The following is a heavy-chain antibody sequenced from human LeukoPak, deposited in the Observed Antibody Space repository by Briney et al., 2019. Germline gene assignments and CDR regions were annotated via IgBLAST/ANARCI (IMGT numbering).Heavy chain of an antibody. V-gene: IGHV4-30-4*01. Sequence: SETLSLTCTVSGGSISSGDYYWSWIRQPPGKGLEWIGYIYYSGSTYYNPSLKSRVTISVDTSKNQFSLKLSSVTAADTAVYYCARVRIAKTFMIYWGQGTLVTVSS. J-gene: IGHJ4*02. CDR2: IYYSGST. CDR3: ARVRIAKTFMIY. CDR1: GGSISSGDYY. D-gene: IGHD6-13*01.